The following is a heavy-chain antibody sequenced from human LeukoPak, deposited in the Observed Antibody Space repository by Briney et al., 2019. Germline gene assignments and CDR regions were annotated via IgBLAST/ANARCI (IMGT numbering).Heavy chain of an antibody. CDR2: IYYSGST. J-gene: IGHJ5*02. CDR1: GGSISSYY. CDR3: ARRRNFWSGYYPNWFDP. D-gene: IGHD3-3*01. V-gene: IGHV4-59*08. Sequence: SETLSLTCTVSGGSISSYYWSWIRQPPGKGLEWIGYIYYSGSTNYNPSLKSRVTISVDTSKNQFSLKLSSVTAADTAVYYCARRRNFWSGYYPNWFDPWGQGTLVTVSS.